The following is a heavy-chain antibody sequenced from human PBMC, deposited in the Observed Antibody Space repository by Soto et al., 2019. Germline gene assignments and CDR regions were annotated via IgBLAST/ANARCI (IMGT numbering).Heavy chain of an antibody. CDR2: IIPIFGTA. V-gene: IGHV1-69*13. J-gene: IGHJ4*02. CDR1: GGTFSSYA. D-gene: IGHD3-10*01. Sequence: VKVSCKASGGTFSSYAISWVRQAPGQGLEWMGGIIPIFGTANYAQKFQGRVPITADESTSTAYTELSSLRSEDTAVYYCARADRSTMVRAYSHWGQGTLVTVYS. CDR3: ARADRSTMVRAYSH.